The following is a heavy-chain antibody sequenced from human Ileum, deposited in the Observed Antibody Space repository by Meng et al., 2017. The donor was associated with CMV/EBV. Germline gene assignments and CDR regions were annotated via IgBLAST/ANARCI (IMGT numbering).Heavy chain of an antibody. D-gene: IGHD2-15*01. CDR2: ISSAGGFR. V-gene: IGHV3-23*01. CDR1: FTFSTHA. Sequence: FTFSTHAMNWVRQAPGKGLEWVATISSAGGFRHYADSVKGRFIISRDNSANTVYLQMNSLTVDDTAVYFCAREDCRGGSCYPGWLDPWGQGTLVTVSS. J-gene: IGHJ5*02. CDR3: AREDCRGGSCYPGWLDP.